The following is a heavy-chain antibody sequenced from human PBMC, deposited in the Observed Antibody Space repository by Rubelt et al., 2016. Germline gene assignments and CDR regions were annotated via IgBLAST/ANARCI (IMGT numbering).Heavy chain of an antibody. CDR1: GGSISSRTDY. V-gene: IGHV4-39*07. CDR3: ATGLQAQRSFDY. CDR2: LYTTGNT. Sequence: QLQLQESGPGLVKPSETLSLTCSVSGGSISSRTDYWGWVRQPPGKGREWIANLYTTGNTDYNPSLKSRVTMSVDTSKNQIAPKLTSVTAADTAEYYCATGLQAQRSFDYWGQGTLVPVSS. J-gene: IGHJ4*02. D-gene: IGHD3-16*01.